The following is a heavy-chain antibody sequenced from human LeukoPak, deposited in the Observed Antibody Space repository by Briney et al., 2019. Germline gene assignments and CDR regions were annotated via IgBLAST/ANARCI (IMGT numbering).Heavy chain of an antibody. CDR3: ARADMGIVGVPDAFDI. D-gene: IGHD1-26*01. CDR2: ISSSSSYI. CDR1: GFTFSSYS. Sequence: GGSLRLSCAASGFTFSSYSMNWVRQAPGKGLERVSSISSSSSYIYYADSVKGRFTISRDNAKNSLYLQMNSLRAEDTAVYYCARADMGIVGVPDAFDIWGQGTMVTVSS. V-gene: IGHV3-21*01. J-gene: IGHJ3*02.